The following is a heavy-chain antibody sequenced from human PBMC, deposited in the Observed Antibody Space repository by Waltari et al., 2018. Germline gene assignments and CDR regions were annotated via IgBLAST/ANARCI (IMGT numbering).Heavy chain of an antibody. J-gene: IGHJ3*02. CDR3: ARVTVVTLREDAFDI. CDR1: GGSISSSSYY. D-gene: IGHD2-21*02. Sequence: QLQLQESGPGLVKPSETLSLTCTVSGGSISSSSYYWGWIRQPPGKGLEWIGSIYYSGSTNYNPSLKSRVTISVDTSKNQFSLKLSSVTAADTAVYYCARVTVVTLREDAFDIWGQGTMVTVSS. V-gene: IGHV4-39*07. CDR2: IYYSGST.